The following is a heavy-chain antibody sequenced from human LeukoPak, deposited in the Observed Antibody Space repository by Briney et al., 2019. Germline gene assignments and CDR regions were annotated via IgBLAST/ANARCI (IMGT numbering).Heavy chain of an antibody. J-gene: IGHJ4*02. CDR3: ARDTGYGDPLDY. D-gene: IGHD4-17*01. Sequence: SETLSLTCTVSGGSISSYYWSWIRQPPGKGLEWIGYIYYSGSTNHNPSLKSRVTISVDTSKNQFSLKLSSVTAADTAVYYCARDTGYGDPLDYWGQGTLVTVSS. CDR1: GGSISSYY. V-gene: IGHV4-59*01. CDR2: IYYSGST.